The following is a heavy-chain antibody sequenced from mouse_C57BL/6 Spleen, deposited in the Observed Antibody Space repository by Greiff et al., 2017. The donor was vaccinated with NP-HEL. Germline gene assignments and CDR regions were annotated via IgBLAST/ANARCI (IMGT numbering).Heavy chain of an antibody. CDR2: INPNNGGT. D-gene: IGHD1-1*01. CDR3: ARPSYGSSSWYFDV. V-gene: IGHV1-18*01. CDR1: GYTFTDYN. J-gene: IGHJ1*03. Sequence: EVQLQESGPELVKPGASVKIPCKASGYTFTDYNMDWVKQSHGKSLEWIGDINPNNGGTIYNQKFKGKATLTVDKSSSTAYMELRSLTSEDTAVYYCARPSYGSSSWYFDVWGTGTTVTVSS.